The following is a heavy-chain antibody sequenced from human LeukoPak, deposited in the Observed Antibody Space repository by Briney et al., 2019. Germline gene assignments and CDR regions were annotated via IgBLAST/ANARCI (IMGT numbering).Heavy chain of an antibody. CDR1: GFTFSSYA. V-gene: IGHV3-23*01. CDR3: AKERRTGAWMTDF. D-gene: IGHD1-1*01. CDR2: ISGSDGST. J-gene: IGHJ4*02. Sequence: GGSLRLSCAASGFTFSSYAMSWVRQAPGKGLEWVSAISGSDGSTYYADSVKGRFTFSRDNSKNTLYLQMNSLRAEDTAVYFRAKERRTGAWMTDFWGQGTLVTVSS.